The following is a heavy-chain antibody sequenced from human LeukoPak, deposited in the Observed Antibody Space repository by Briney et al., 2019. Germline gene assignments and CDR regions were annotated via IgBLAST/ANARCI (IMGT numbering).Heavy chain of an antibody. CDR3: ARSPHYYYYGMDV. J-gene: IGHJ6*02. V-gene: IGHV4-59*01. Sequence: SETLSLTCTVSGGSISSYYWSWIRQPPGKGLEWIGYIHNSGSTNYNPSLKSRVTISVDTSKNQFSLKLSSVTAADTAVYCCARSPHYYYYGMDVWGQGTTVTVSS. CDR2: IHNSGST. CDR1: GGSISSYY.